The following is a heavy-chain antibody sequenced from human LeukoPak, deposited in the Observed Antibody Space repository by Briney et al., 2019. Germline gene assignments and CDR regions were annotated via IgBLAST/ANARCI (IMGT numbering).Heavy chain of an antibody. Sequence: SVTLSLTCAGSGFSISSGGYSWSWIRQPPGKGLERIGYIYHSGSTYYNPSLKSRVTKSVARAKNQFSRKLSSVTAADTGVYYCDRAAEGDYFDYWGQGTLVTVSS. J-gene: IGHJ4*02. CDR3: DRAAEGDYFDY. CDR2: IYHSGST. D-gene: IGHD6-19*01. V-gene: IGHV4-30-2*01. CDR1: GFSISSGGYS.